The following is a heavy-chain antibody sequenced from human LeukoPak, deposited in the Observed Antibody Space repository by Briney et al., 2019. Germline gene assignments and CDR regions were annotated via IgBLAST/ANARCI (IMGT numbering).Heavy chain of an antibody. CDR2: IWYDGSNK. J-gene: IGHJ4*02. CDR1: GFTFSSYG. CDR3: ARDRVVRGVKEYLDY. Sequence: GGSLRLSCAASGFTFSSYGMHWVRQAPGKGLEWVAVIWYDGSNKYYADTVKGRFTISRDNSKNTLYLQMNSLGAEDTAVYYCARDRVVRGVKEYLDYWGQGNLVTVSS. V-gene: IGHV3-33*01. D-gene: IGHD3-10*01.